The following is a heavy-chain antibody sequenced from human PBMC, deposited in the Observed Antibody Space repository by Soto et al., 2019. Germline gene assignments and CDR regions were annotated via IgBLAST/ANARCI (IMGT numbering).Heavy chain of an antibody. V-gene: IGHV3-23*01. Sequence: PXVSLRLSCAASGFTFNSYAMNWVRQAPGKGLAWVSAIGTDGNTYYANSVKGRFTISRDNSRTTLYLQMSSLRVEDTALYYCVRKYPGTRPFDYWGQGTLVTVSS. CDR3: VRKYPGTRPFDY. D-gene: IGHD2-2*01. CDR2: IGTDGNT. CDR1: GFTFNSYA. J-gene: IGHJ4*01.